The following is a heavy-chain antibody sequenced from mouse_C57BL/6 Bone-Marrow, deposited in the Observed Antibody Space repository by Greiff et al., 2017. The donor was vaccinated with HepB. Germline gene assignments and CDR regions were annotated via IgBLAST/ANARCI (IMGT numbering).Heavy chain of an antibody. J-gene: IGHJ1*03. Sequence: EVQLQQSGAEPVRPGASVKLSCTASGFNIKDDYMHWVKQRPEQGLEWIGWIDPENGDTEYASKFQGKATITADTSSNTAYLQLSSLTSEDTAVYYCTTEYGSSHWYFDVWGTGTTVTVSS. CDR3: TTEYGSSHWYFDV. CDR2: IDPENGDT. D-gene: IGHD1-1*01. V-gene: IGHV14-4*01. CDR1: GFNIKDDY.